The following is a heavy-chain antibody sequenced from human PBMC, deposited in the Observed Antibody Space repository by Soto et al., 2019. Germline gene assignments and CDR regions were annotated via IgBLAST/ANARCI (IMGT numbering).Heavy chain of an antibody. Sequence: GESLKISCEGSAYTFTNYWIGWVRQMPGKGLEWMGIIYPGDSETRYSPSFQGQVTISADKSINTAYLQWTSLKASDTAMYYCARLGATIPFYFDFWGQGTLVTVSS. V-gene: IGHV5-51*01. J-gene: IGHJ4*02. CDR2: IYPGDSET. CDR1: AYTFTNYW. CDR3: ARLGATIPFYFDF. D-gene: IGHD5-12*01.